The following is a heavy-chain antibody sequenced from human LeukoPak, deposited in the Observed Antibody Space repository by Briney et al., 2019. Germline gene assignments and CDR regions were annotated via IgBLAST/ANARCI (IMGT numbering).Heavy chain of an antibody. V-gene: IGHV1-2*02. CDR3: ARDLWELRGYFDY. D-gene: IGHD1-26*01. Sequence: ASVKVSCKASGYTFTGYYMHWVRQAPGQGLEWMGWINPNSGGTNYAQKFQGRVTMTRDTSISTAYMELSRLRSDDTAVYYCARDLWELRGYFDYWGQGTLVTAST. J-gene: IGHJ4*02. CDR1: GYTFTGYY. CDR2: INPNSGGT.